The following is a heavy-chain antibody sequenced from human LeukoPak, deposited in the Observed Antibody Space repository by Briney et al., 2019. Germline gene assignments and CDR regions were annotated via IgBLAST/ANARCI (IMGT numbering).Heavy chain of an antibody. CDR1: GFTFSSYG. J-gene: IGHJ4*02. CDR3: AREYGSAWPIDFDY. CDR2: IRYDGSNK. V-gene: IGHV3-30*02. D-gene: IGHD6-19*01. Sequence: PGGSLRLSCAASGFTFSSYGMHWVRQAPGKGLEWVAFIRYDGSNKYYADSVKGRFTISRDNSKNTLYLQMNSLRAEDTAVYYCAREYGSAWPIDFDYWGQGSLVTVSS.